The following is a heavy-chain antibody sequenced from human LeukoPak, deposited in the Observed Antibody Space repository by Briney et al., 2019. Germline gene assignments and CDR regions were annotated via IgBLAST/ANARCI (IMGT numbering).Heavy chain of an antibody. V-gene: IGHV3-43*02. CDR1: GLNLDAYA. CDR2: ISGDGTIT. J-gene: IGHJ6*02. CDR3: AKDTPLFYHYYGIDV. Sequence: GGSLRLSCAASGLNLDAYAMHWVRQAPGKGLEWVSLISGDGTITYYADSVKGRFTISRDNSKNSLFLEMNSLISEDTALYYCAKDTPLFYHYYGIDVWGQGTTVTVSS.